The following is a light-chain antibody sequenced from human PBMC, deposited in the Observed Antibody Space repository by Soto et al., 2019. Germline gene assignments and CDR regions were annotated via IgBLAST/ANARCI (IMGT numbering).Light chain of an antibody. V-gene: IGKV3D-20*01. CDR2: DTS. J-gene: IGKJ2*01. Sequence: DIVLTQSPATLSLSPGEGATLSCGASQSVSSSYLAWYQQKPGLAPRLVMYDTSNRATGIPDRFSGSESGTDFTLTISRLEPEDFAVYYCQQYNNWPHSFGQGTKVDIK. CDR3: QQYNNWPHS. CDR1: QSVSSSY.